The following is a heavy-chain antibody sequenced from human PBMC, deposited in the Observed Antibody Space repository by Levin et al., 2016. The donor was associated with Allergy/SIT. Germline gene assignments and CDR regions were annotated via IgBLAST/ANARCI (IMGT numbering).Heavy chain of an antibody. D-gene: IGHD5-18*01. J-gene: IGHJ4*02. Sequence: SETLSLTCAVYGGSFSGYYWSWIRQPPGKGLEWIGEINHSGSTNYNPSLKSRVTISVDTSKNQFSLKLSSVTAADTAVYYCARGRRYSYASDYWGQGTLVTVSS. V-gene: IGHV4-34*01. CDR2: INHSGST. CDR3: ARGRRYSYASDY. CDR1: GGSFSGYY.